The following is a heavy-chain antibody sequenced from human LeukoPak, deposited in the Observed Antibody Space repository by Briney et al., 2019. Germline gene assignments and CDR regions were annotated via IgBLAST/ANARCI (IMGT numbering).Heavy chain of an antibody. V-gene: IGHV4-4*08. CDR1: GGSISRYY. D-gene: IGHD5-18*01. CDR3: ARSGYSYGYPFFDY. Sequence: SETLSLTCTVSGGSISRYYWSWIRQPPGKGLEWIGYIYTSGSTNYNPSLKSRVTISVDTSKNQFSLKLSSVTAADTAVYYCARSGYSYGYPFFDYWGQGTLVTVSS. J-gene: IGHJ4*02. CDR2: IYTSGST.